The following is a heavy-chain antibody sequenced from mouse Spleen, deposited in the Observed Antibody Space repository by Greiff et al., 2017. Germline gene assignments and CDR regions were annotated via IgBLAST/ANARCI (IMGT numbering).Heavy chain of an antibody. V-gene: IGHV14-3*02. CDR1: GFNIKDTY. Sequence: VQLQQSGAELVKPGASVKLSCTASGFNIKDTYMHWVKQRPEQGLEWIGRIDPANGNTKYDPKFQGKATITADTSSNTAYLQLSSLTSEDTAVYYCARTHYYGYGFAYWGQGTLVTVSA. D-gene: IGHD1-2*01. CDR3: ARTHYYGYGFAY. CDR2: IDPANGNT. J-gene: IGHJ3*01.